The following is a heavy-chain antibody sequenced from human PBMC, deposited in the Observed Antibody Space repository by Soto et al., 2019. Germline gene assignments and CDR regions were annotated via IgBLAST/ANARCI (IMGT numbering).Heavy chain of an antibody. CDR1: GGSISSGGYY. J-gene: IGHJ4*02. V-gene: IGHV4-31*03. Sequence: SETLSLTCTVSGGSISSGGYYWSWIRQHPGKGLEWIGYIYNSGSTYYNPSLKSRVTISVDTSKNQLSLKLSSVTAADTAVYFCARIRPDCSSTSCYGPTIDYWGQGTLVTVSS. D-gene: IGHD2-2*01. CDR3: ARIRPDCSSTSCYGPTIDY. CDR2: IYNSGST.